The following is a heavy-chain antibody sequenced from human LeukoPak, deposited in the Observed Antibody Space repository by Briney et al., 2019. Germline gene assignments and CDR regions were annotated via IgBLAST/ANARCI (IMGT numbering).Heavy chain of an antibody. CDR2: ISGSGGST. CDR3: AKVVWNVKAFDY. V-gene: IGHV3-23*01. J-gene: IGHJ4*02. CDR1: GFTFSSYA. Sequence: PGGSLRPSCAASGFTFSSYAMSWVRQAPGKGLEWVSAISGSGGSTYYADSVKGRFTISRDNSKNTLYLQMNSLRAEDTAVYYCAKVVWNVKAFDYWGQGTLVTVSS. D-gene: IGHD1-1*01.